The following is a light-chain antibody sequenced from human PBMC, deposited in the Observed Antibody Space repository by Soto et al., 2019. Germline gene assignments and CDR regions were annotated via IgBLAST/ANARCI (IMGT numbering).Light chain of an antibody. Sequence: EIVMTPSPATLSVSPVERATLSCRASQSVSANLAWYQHKPGQAPRLLIYGASSRATGIPDRFSGSGSGTDFTLTISRLEPEDFAVYYCQQYGSSPRTFGQGTKVDIK. CDR3: QQYGSSPRT. CDR2: GAS. CDR1: QSVSAN. V-gene: IGKV3-20*01. J-gene: IGKJ1*01.